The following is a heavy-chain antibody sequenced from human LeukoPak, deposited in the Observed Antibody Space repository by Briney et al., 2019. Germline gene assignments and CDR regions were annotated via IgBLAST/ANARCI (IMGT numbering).Heavy chain of an antibody. CDR1: GFTFSSYD. V-gene: IGHV3-30*02. Sequence: GGSLRLSCAASGFTFSSYDMHWVRQAPGKGLEWVAFIRYDGSNKYYADSVKGRFTISRDSSKNTLYLQMNSLRAEDTAVYYCAKDPIAAAGPLYYYYYYMDVWGKGTTVTVSS. D-gene: IGHD6-13*01. J-gene: IGHJ6*03. CDR2: IRYDGSNK. CDR3: AKDPIAAAGPLYYYYYYMDV.